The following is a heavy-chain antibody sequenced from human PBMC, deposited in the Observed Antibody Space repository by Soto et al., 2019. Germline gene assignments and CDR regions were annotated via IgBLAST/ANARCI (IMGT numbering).Heavy chain of an antibody. V-gene: IGHV4-59*08. D-gene: IGHD3-10*01. CDR1: GGSISSSY. Sequence: PSETLSLTYTVSGGSISSSYWSWIRQPPGKGLEWIGYIYYSGSTNYNPPLKSRVTISVDTSKNQFSLKLNSMTAADTAVYYCARHNYGSGSTYFDYWGQGTLVTVS. CDR2: IYYSGST. CDR3: ARHNYGSGSTYFDY. J-gene: IGHJ4*02.